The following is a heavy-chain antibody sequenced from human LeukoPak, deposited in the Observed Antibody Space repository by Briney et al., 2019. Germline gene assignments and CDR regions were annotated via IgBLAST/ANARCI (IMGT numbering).Heavy chain of an antibody. D-gene: IGHD3-22*01. CDR2: ISWNSGSI. J-gene: IGHJ3*02. CDR3: ASWGKYYDSSGNQAFDI. V-gene: IGHV3-9*01. CDR1: GFTFDDYA. Sequence: GGSLRLSCAASGFTFDDYAMHWVRQAPGKGLEWVSGISWNSGSIGYADSVKGRFTISRDNAKNSLYLQMNSLRAEDTAVYYCASWGKYYDSSGNQAFDIWGQGTMVTVSS.